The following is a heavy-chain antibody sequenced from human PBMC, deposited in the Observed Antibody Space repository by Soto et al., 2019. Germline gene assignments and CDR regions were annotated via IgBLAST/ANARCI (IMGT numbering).Heavy chain of an antibody. CDR1: GGSISSYY. Sequence: QVQLQESGPGLVKPSETLSLSCTVSGGSISSYYWNWIRQPPGKGLEWIGYIYYSGSTNYNPSLKSRVTISIDTSNNQFSLMLNSLTAADTAVYYCARSIAAAGSDQYYYGMHVWGQGTTVTVSS. D-gene: IGHD6-13*01. V-gene: IGHV4-59*01. J-gene: IGHJ6*02. CDR2: IYYSGST. CDR3: ARSIAAAGSDQYYYGMHV.